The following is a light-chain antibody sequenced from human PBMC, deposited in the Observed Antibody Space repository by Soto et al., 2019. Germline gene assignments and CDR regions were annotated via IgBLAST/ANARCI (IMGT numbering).Light chain of an antibody. J-gene: IGLJ1*01. CDR3: CSYAVTSTYV. V-gene: IGLV2-23*01. CDR2: EGT. Sequence: QSALTQPPSASGSPGQSVTISCTGTSSDVWYYNLCSWYQHHPCKAPKFLIYEGTKRPSGVSSRFSGSKSGNTASLTISGLQAEDEAYYYCCSYAVTSTYVFGTGTKVTVL. CDR1: SSDVWYYNL.